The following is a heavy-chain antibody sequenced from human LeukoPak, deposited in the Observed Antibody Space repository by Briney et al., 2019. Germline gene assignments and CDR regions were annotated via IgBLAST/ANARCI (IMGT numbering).Heavy chain of an antibody. Sequence: GGSLRLSGAASGFTFSSYAMSWVRQPPGKGLEWVSAISGSGGSTYYADSVKGRFTISRDNSKNTLYLQMNSLRAEDTAVYYCAKARGRSVTTRLFLFDYWGQGTLVTVSS. CDR2: ISGSGGST. CDR1: GFTFSSYA. D-gene: IGHD4-11*01. CDR3: AKARGRSVTTRLFLFDY. J-gene: IGHJ4*02. V-gene: IGHV3-23*01.